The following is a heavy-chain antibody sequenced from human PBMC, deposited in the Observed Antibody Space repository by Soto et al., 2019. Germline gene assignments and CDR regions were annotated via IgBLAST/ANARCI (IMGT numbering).Heavy chain of an antibody. CDR2: ISGSGGST. J-gene: IGHJ4*02. V-gene: IGHV3-23*01. CDR1: GFTFSSYA. Sequence: EVQLLESGGGLVQPGGSLRLSCAASGFTFSSYAMSWVRQAPGKGLEWVSAISGSGGSTYYADSVKGRFTISRDNSKNTRYLQMNSLRAEATAVYYWAKEHGFLGPSSNFDYWGQGTLVTVSS. CDR3: AKEHGFLGPSSNFDY. D-gene: IGHD1-26*01.